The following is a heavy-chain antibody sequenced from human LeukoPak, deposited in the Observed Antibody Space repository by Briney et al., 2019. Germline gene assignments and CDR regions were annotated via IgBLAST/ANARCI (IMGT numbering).Heavy chain of an antibody. J-gene: IGHJ3*02. CDR3: ARGADESDAFDI. CDR2: MNPNSGNT. CDR1: GYTFTSYD. Sequence: GASVKVSCKASGYTFTSYDINWVRQATGQGLEWMGWMNPNSGNTNYAQKFQSRVTITRNTSISTAYMELSSLRSEDTAVYYCARGADESDAFDIWGQGTMVTVSS. V-gene: IGHV1-8*03.